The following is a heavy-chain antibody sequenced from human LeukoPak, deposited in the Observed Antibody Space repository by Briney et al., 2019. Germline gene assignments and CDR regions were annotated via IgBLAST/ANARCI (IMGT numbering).Heavy chain of an antibody. CDR2: ISYDGSNK. CDR1: GFTFSSYA. J-gene: IGHJ4*02. D-gene: IGHD3-22*01. V-gene: IGHV3-30*04. CDR3: AAGSESYDSRGYSYYFDY. Sequence: GGSLRLSCAASGFTFSSYAMHWVRQAPGKGLEWVAVISYDGSNKYYADSVKGRFTISRDNSKNTLYLQMNSLRAEDTAVYYCAAGSESYDSRGYSYYFDYWGQGTLVTVSS.